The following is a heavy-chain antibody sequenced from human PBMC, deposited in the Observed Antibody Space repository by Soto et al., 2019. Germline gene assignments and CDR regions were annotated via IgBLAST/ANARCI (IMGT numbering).Heavy chain of an antibody. J-gene: IGHJ6*02. D-gene: IGHD3-9*01. CDR1: GYTFTSYG. CDR3: ARDPFYDILTGYNAYYYYGMDV. CDR2: ISAYNGNT. Sequence: VASVKVSCKASGYTFTSYGISWVRQAPGQGLEWMGWISAYNGNTNYAQKLQGRVTMTTDTSTSTAYMELRSLRSDDTAVYYCARDPFYDILTGYNAYYYYGMDVWGQGTTVTV. V-gene: IGHV1-18*01.